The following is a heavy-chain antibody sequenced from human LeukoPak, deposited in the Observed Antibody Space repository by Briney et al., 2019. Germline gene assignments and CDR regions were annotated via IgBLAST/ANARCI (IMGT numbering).Heavy chain of an antibody. J-gene: IGHJ4*02. CDR2: ISGSGGST. Sequence: GGSLRLSCAASGFTFSSYAMSWVRQAPGKGLEWVSAISGSGGSTYYADSVKGRFTISRDNSKNTLYLQMNSLRAEDTAVYYCAKVRVNYDILTGYYNLYYFDYWGQGTLVTVSS. CDR3: AKVRVNYDILTGYYNLYYFDY. V-gene: IGHV3-23*01. CDR1: GFTFSSYA. D-gene: IGHD3-9*01.